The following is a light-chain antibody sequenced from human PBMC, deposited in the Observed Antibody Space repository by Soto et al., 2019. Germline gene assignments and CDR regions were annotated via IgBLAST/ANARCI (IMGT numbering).Light chain of an antibody. J-gene: IGLJ1*01. CDR3: SSYASSTTPYV. CDR1: SSDVGAYNY. V-gene: IGLV2-14*01. Sequence: QSALTQPASVSGSAGQSITFSCTGTSSDVGAYNYVSWYQQHPGKAPKLMIYEVSNRPSGVSNRFSGSKSGNTASLTISGLQTEDEADYYCSSYASSTTPYVFXTGTNVTVL. CDR2: EVS.